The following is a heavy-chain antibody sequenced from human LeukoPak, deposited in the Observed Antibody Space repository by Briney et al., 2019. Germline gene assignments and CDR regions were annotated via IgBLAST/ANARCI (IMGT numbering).Heavy chain of an antibody. CDR2: SCGSGAYT. CDR1: GFTFSSYA. CDR3: AKDTSGYYRPFDY. Sequence: GGSLRLSCAASGFTFSSYAMSWVRQAPGKGLEWVSASCGSGAYTYYADSVKGRCTISRDNSKNTLYLQMNGLRAEDTAVYYCAKDTSGYYRPFDYWGQGTLVTVSS. D-gene: IGHD3-22*01. J-gene: IGHJ4*02. V-gene: IGHV3-23*01.